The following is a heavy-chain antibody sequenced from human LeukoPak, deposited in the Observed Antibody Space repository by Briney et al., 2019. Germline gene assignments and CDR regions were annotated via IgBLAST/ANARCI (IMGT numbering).Heavy chain of an antibody. CDR2: ITGSGRDT. CDR3: ARDKAVAGTFDY. J-gene: IGHJ4*02. Sequence: GGSLRLSCAASGFTFSSYSMNWVRQAPGKRLEWVSSITGSGRDTYYADSVKGRISISRDNSRNTMYLQMNSLRAEDTAVYYCARDKAVAGTFDYWGQGTLVTVSS. CDR1: GFTFSSYS. V-gene: IGHV3-21*04. D-gene: IGHD6-19*01.